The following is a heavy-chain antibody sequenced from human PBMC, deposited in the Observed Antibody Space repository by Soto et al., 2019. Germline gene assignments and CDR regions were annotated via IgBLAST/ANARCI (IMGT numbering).Heavy chain of an antibody. CDR3: ARRLYGDYDY. CDR1: GYSFTTSG. D-gene: IGHD4-17*01. V-gene: IGHV1-18*01. J-gene: IGHJ4*02. CDR2: ISTYNGNT. Sequence: QAQVVQSGAEVKEPGASVKVSCKASGYSFTTSGITWVRQAPGQGLEWMGWISTYNGNTNYAQKHQDRVTLTTDTSTTTAYMELRSLRSDDTAVYYCARRLYGDYDYWGQRTLVTVSS.